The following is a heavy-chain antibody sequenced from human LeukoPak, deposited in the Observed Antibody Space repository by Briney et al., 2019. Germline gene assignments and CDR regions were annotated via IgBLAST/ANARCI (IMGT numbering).Heavy chain of an antibody. Sequence: PSETLSLTCTVSGGSISSYYWSWIRQPPGKGLEWIGYIYYSGSTNYNPSLKSRVTISVDTSKNQFSLKLSSVTAADTAVYYCARVGELLRYFDWPAFDIWGQGTMVTVSS. CDR1: GGSISSYY. D-gene: IGHD3-9*01. CDR2: IYYSGST. V-gene: IGHV4-59*01. J-gene: IGHJ3*02. CDR3: ARVGELLRYFDWPAFDI.